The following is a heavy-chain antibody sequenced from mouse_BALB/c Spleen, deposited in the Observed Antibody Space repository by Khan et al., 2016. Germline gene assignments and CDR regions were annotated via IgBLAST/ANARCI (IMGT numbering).Heavy chain of an antibody. J-gene: IGHJ2*01. Sequence: QIQLVQSGPELKKPGETVKISCKASGYTFTNYGMNWVKQAPGKGLKWMGWINTNTGEPTYAEEFKGRFAFSLETSASTAYLEINNLKNEDTATYVCAREDYYAGGFFDYWGQGTTLTASS. V-gene: IGHV9-3*02. CDR1: GYTFTNYG. CDR3: AREDYYAGGFFDY. D-gene: IGHD1-1*02. CDR2: INTNTGEP.